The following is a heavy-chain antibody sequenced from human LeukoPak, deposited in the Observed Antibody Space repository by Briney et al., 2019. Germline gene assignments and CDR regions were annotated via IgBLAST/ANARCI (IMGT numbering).Heavy chain of an antibody. V-gene: IGHV3-9*01. CDR3: AKGSHSRIAAAGTRY. J-gene: IGHJ4*02. CDR2: ISWNSGSI. CDR1: GFTFDDYA. D-gene: IGHD6-13*01. Sequence: GRSLRLSCAASGFTFDDYAMHWVRQAPGKGLEWVSGISWNSGSIGYADSVKGRFTISRDNAKNSLYLQMNSLRAEDTAVYYCAKGSHSRIAAAGTRYWGQGTLVTVSS.